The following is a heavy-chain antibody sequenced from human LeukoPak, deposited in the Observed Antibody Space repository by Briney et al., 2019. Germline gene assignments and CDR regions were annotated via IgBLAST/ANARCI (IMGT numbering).Heavy chain of an antibody. V-gene: IGHV4-34*01. CDR1: GESFSGYY. CDR3: ARGRYGYSSGWYVN. J-gene: IGHJ4*02. CDR2: INHSGST. Sequence: ASETLSLTCAVYGESFSGYYWTWIRQPPGKGLEWIGEINHSGSTNYNPSLKSRVTISVDTSKNQFSLKLSSVTAADTAVYYCARGRYGYSSGWYVNWGQGTLVTVSS. D-gene: IGHD6-19*01.